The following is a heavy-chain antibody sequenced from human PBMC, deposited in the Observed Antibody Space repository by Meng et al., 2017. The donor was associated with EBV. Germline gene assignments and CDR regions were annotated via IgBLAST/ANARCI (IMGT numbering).Heavy chain of an antibody. D-gene: IGHD3-10*01. CDR2: FLPRLGAP. CDR3: ASESGRGYTPDY. J-gene: IGHJ4*02. CDR1: GGPFRYYA. Sequence: QFVRLAAGVNQPGSSWKVSSKTPGGPFRYYAISWVRQAPGQGLEWLGGFLPRLGAPNYAQKFHGRVKITADESTSTHYMDLSSLRSEDTAIYYCASESGRGYTPDYWGQGTLVTVSS. V-gene: IGHV1-69*01.